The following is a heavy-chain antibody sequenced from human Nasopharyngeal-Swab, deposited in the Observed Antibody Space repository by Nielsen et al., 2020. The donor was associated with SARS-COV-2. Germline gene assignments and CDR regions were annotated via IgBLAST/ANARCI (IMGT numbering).Heavy chain of an antibody. V-gene: IGHV3-30*03. Sequence: LKISCAASGFTFSSYGMHWVRQAPGKGLEWVAVISYDGSNKYYADSVKGRFTISRDNSKNTLYLQMNSLRAEDTAVYYCASDLAYCGGDCYGNAFDIWGQGTMVTVSS. J-gene: IGHJ3*02. CDR1: GFTFSSYG. D-gene: IGHD2-21*02. CDR2: ISYDGSNK. CDR3: ASDLAYCGGDCYGNAFDI.